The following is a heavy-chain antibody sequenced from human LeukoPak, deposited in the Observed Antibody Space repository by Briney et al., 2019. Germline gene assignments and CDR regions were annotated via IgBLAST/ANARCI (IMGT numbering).Heavy chain of an antibody. J-gene: IGHJ4*02. D-gene: IGHD4-11*01. Sequence: GGSLRLSCAASGFTFSSYGMHWVRQAPGKGLEWVAFIRYDGSNKYYADSVKGRFTISRDNSKNTLYLQMNSLRAEDTAVYYCAKDLTPVTTFDYWGQGTLVTVSS. V-gene: IGHV3-30*02. CDR2: IRYDGSNK. CDR3: AKDLTPVTTFDY. CDR1: GFTFSSYG.